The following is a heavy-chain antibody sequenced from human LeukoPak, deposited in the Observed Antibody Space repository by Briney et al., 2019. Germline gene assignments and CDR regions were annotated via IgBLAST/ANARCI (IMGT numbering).Heavy chain of an antibody. Sequence: GGSLRLSCAASGFTFSSYSMNWVRQAPGKGLEWVSSISSSSSYIYYADSVKGRFTISRDNAKNSLYLQMNSLRAEDTAVYYCARVGSGVTTSGYYYYGMDVWGQGTTVTVSS. CDR3: ARVGSGVTTSGYYYYGMDV. D-gene: IGHD4-17*01. CDR1: GFTFSSYS. CDR2: ISSSSSYI. V-gene: IGHV3-21*01. J-gene: IGHJ6*02.